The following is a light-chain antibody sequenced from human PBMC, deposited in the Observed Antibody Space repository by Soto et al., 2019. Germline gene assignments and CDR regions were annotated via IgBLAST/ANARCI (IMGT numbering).Light chain of an antibody. V-gene: IGKV3-20*01. J-gene: IGKJ1*01. CDR3: QQYCSSPWT. CDR1: QSVSSSY. Sequence: EIVLTQSPGTLSLSPGERATLSCRASQSVSSSYLAWYQRKPGQAPRLLIYGASSRATGIPDSFSGSGSGTDFTLTISRLEPADFAVYYCQQYCSSPWTFGQGTKVEIK. CDR2: GAS.